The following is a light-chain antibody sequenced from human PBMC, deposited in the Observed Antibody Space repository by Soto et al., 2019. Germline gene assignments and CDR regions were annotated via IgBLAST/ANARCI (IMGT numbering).Light chain of an antibody. CDR2: RAS. V-gene: IGKV1-5*03. CDR3: QQHQSSST. J-gene: IGKJ1*01. CDR1: QGISVW. Sequence: DIQMTQSPSTLYASVGDRVTITCRASQGISVWLAWYQQKPGKAPKLLIYRASRLEGGVPSRFSGSGSGTEFTLTISSLQPDDFATYYCQQHQSSSTFGQGTKVDI.